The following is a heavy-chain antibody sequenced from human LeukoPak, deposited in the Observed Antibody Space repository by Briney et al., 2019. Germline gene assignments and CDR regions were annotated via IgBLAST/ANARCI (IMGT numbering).Heavy chain of an antibody. Sequence: ASVKVSCKSSGYTFTGYYIHWVRQAPGQALEWMGWINPNSGCTNYAQKLQGRVTMTSDTSIGTAYMELSRLRSDDTAVYYCARDYRRGIDYWGQGTLVTVSS. V-gene: IGHV1-2*02. CDR2: INPNSGCT. J-gene: IGHJ4*02. D-gene: IGHD1-14*01. CDR3: ARDYRRGIDY. CDR1: GYTFTGYY.